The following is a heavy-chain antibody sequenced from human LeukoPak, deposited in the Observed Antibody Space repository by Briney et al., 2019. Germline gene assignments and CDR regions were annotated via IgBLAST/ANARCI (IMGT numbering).Heavy chain of an antibody. Sequence: GGSLRLSCAASGFSLTSFAMSWVRQSPGKGLEWVSAISASDDGTYHADSVKGRFTISRDNSKNTLYLQMNSLRAEDTAVYYCARGYSSGWVSLDYWGQGTLVTVSS. V-gene: IGHV3-23*01. CDR3: ARGYSSGWVSLDY. J-gene: IGHJ4*02. CDR2: ISASDDGT. D-gene: IGHD6-19*01. CDR1: GFSLTSFA.